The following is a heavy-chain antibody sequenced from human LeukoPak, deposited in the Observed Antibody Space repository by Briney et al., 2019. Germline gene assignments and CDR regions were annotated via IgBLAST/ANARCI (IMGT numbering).Heavy chain of an antibody. Sequence: NPGGSLRLSCAASGFTFNSYAMNWVRQAPGKGLEWVSSISSSSSYIYYADSVKGRFTISRDNAKNSLYLQMNSLRAEDTAVYYCARDLKLWVRGAKGDAFDIWGQGTMVTVSS. V-gene: IGHV3-21*01. D-gene: IGHD3-10*01. CDR2: ISSSSSYI. J-gene: IGHJ3*02. CDR3: ARDLKLWVRGAKGDAFDI. CDR1: GFTFNSYA.